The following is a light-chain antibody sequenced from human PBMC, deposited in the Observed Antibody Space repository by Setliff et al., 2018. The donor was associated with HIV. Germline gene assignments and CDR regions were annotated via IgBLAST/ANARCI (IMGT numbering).Light chain of an antibody. Sequence: QSALTQPRSVSGSPGQSVTISCTGTSSDVGGYNYVSWYQQHPGKAPKLMIYDVSERPSGVPDRFSGSKSANTASLTISGLQAEDEADYYCCSYAGSYTFYVFGTGTQV. J-gene: IGLJ1*01. CDR3: CSYAGSYTFYV. V-gene: IGLV2-11*01. CDR1: SSDVGGYNY. CDR2: DVS.